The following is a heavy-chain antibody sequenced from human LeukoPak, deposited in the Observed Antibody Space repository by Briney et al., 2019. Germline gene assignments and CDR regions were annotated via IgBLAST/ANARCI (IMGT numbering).Heavy chain of an antibody. CDR2: INPNSGGT. J-gene: IGHJ4*02. CDR3: ARVLSNWNYHDY. CDR1: GNTFTGYL. Sequence: ASLKVSCKASGNTFTGYLMHWVRQAPGQGLEWMGWINPNSGGTNYAQKFQGRVTMTRDTSISTAYMELSRLRSDDTAVYYCARVLSNWNYHDYWGQGTLVTVSS. D-gene: IGHD1-1*01. V-gene: IGHV1-2*02.